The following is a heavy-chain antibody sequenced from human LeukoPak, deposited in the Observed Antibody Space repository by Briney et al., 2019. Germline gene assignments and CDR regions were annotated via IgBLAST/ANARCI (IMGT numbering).Heavy chain of an antibody. D-gene: IGHD4-23*01. CDR1: GYSISSGYY. V-gene: IGHV4-38-2*02. CDR2: IYHSGST. J-gene: IGHJ5*02. Sequence: SETLSLTCTVSGYSISSGYYWGWIRQPPGKGLEWIGSIYHSGSTYYNPSLKSRVTISVDTSKNQFSLKLSSVTAADTAVYYCARDDGGYGGNSGSGWFDPWGQGTLVTVSS. CDR3: ARDDGGYGGNSGSGWFDP.